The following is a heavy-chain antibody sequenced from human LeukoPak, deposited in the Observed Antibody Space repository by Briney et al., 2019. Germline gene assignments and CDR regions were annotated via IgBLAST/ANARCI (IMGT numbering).Heavy chain of an antibody. D-gene: IGHD5-18*01. CDR1: GFIFSRYW. CDR3: AKDKYSPFDY. J-gene: IGHJ4*02. CDR2: IKQDGSEK. Sequence: GGSLRLSCAASGFIFSRYWMSRVRQASGKGLEWVANIKQDGSEKYYVDSVKGRFTISRDNAKNPLYLQMNSLRAEDTAVYYCAKDKYSPFDYWGQGTLVIVSS. V-gene: IGHV3-7*01.